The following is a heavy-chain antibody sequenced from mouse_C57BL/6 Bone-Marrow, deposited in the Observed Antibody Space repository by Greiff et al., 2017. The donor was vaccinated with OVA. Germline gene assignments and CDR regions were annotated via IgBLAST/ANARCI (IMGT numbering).Heavy chain of an antibody. D-gene: IGHD2-4*01. CDR1: GYTFTSYW. V-gene: IGHV1-59*01. J-gene: IGHJ2*01. CDR3: ARGDYDSGQK. CDR2: IDPSDSYT. Sequence: QVHVKQPGAELVRPGTSVKLSCKASGYTFTSYWMHWVKQRPGQGLEWIGVIDPSDSYTNYNQKFKGKATLTVDTSSSTAYMQLSSLTSEDSAVYYCARGDYDSGQKWGQGTTLTVSS.